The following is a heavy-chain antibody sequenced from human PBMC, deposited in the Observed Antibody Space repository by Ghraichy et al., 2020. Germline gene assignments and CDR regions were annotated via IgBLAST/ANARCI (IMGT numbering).Heavy chain of an antibody. Sequence: GGSLRLSCAASGFTVSSNYMSWVRQAPGKGLEWVSVVYSGGRTYYADSVKGRFTISRDSSKNTLCLQMNSLRAEDTAVYYCARGGDGYNFGGMDVWGQGTTVTVSS. CDR2: VYSGGRT. CDR3: ARGGDGYNFGGMDV. J-gene: IGHJ6*02. V-gene: IGHV3-53*01. D-gene: IGHD5-24*01. CDR1: GFTVSSNY.